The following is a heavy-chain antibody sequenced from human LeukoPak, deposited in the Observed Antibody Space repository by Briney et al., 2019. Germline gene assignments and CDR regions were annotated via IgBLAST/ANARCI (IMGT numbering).Heavy chain of an antibody. J-gene: IGHJ4*02. CDR2: IHHTGTT. CDR1: RGSIMTTHW. Sequence: ASGTLSLTCTLSRGSIMTTHWWSWVRQPPGKGLEWIGEIHHTGTTNYSPSLKSRLTISVDQSSNQFSLRLSSVTAADTATYYCAAWGVDYGGNFDYSDYWGQGTLVTVSS. V-gene: IGHV4-4*02. D-gene: IGHD4-23*01. CDR3: AAWGVDYGGNFDYSDY.